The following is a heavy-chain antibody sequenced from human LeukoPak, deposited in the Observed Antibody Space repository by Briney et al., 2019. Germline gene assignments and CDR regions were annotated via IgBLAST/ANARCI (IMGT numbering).Heavy chain of an antibody. CDR1: GGTFSSYA. D-gene: IGHD4-17*01. V-gene: IGHV1-69*06. Sequence: GASVKVSCKASGGTFSSYAISWVRQAPGQGLEWMGGIIPIFGTANYAQKFQGRVTITADKSTSTAYMELSSLRAEDTAVYYCAKEIWPTVTIPGRTYFDYWGQGTLVTVSS. J-gene: IGHJ4*02. CDR3: AKEIWPTVTIPGRTYFDY. CDR2: IIPIFGTA.